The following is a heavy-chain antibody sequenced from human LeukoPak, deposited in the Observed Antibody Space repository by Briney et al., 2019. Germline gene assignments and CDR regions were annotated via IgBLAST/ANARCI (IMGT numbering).Heavy chain of an antibody. J-gene: IGHJ6*03. CDR3: ARVIAAAGTSDYYYMDV. CDR1: GFTFSSYS. Sequence: GGSLRLSCAASGFTFSSYSMNWVRQAPGRGLEWVSSISSSSSYIYYADSVKGRFTISRDNAKNSLYLQMNSLRAEDTAVYYCARVIAAAGTSDYYYMDVWGKGTTVTVSS. V-gene: IGHV3-21*01. CDR2: ISSSSSYI. D-gene: IGHD6-13*01.